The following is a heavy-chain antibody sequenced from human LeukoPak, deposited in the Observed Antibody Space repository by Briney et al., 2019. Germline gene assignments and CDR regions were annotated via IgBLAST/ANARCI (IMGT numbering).Heavy chain of an antibody. CDR3: ASTSIAARYYYYYGMDV. CDR2: IYSGGST. V-gene: IGHV3-66*01. D-gene: IGHD6-6*01. CDR1: GFTLSGHC. J-gene: IGHJ6*02. Sequence: PGGSLRLSCAASGFTLSGHCMTWVRQAPGKGLEWVSVIYSGGSTYYADSVKGRFTISRDNSKNTLYLQMNSLRAEDTAVYYCASTSIAARYYYYYGMDVWGQGTTVTVSS.